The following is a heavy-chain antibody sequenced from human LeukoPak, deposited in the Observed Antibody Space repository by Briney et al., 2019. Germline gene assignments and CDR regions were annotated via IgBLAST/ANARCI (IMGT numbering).Heavy chain of an antibody. CDR2: INRDGSEK. CDR1: GFTFSSYA. D-gene: IGHD5-12*01. V-gene: IGHV3-7*01. J-gene: IGHJ4*02. CDR3: ARPYSGHDYVGGFEY. Sequence: GGSLRLSCAASGFTFSSYAMSWVRQAPGKGLEWVANINRDGSEKYYVDSVKGRFTISRDNAKNSLDLQMNSLSAEDTAVYYCARPYSGHDYVGGFEYWGQGTLVTVSS.